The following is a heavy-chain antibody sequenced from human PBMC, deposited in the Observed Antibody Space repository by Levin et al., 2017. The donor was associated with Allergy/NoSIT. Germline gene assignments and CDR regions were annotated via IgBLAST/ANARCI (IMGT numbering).Heavy chain of an antibody. Sequence: SQTLSLTCAVYGGSFSGSYCSLIRQSPGKGLEWIAEINHSGSTNYTPSLKSRVTMSLDTSTNQFSLKLTSVTAADTAVYYCARHNSGSYYRYGFFDLWGRGTTVTVSS. D-gene: IGHD1-26*01. CDR2: INHSGST. CDR1: GGSFSGSY. V-gene: IGHV4-34*01. J-gene: IGHJ2*01. CDR3: ARHNSGSYYRYGFFDL.